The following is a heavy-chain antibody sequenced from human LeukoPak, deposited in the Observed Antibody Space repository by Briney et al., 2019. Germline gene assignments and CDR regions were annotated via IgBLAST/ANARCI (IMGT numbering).Heavy chain of an antibody. CDR1: GFTFSSYS. V-gene: IGHV3-21*01. CDR3: ARGGYSSTLYGRYQH. CDR2: ISSSSSYV. J-gene: IGHJ1*01. Sequence: GGALRLSCAASGFTFSSYSMNWVRQAPGKGLEWVASISSSSSYVYYADSMKGRFSISRDNARNSLYLQMNSLRADDTAVYYCARGGYSSTLYGRYQHWGQGTLVTVSP. D-gene: IGHD6-13*01.